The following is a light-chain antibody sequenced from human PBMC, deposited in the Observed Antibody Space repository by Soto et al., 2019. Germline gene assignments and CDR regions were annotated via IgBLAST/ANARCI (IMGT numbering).Light chain of an antibody. V-gene: IGKV1-5*01. CDR3: QQYSTYST. J-gene: IGKJ1*01. CDR1: QSISSW. Sequence: DIQMTQSPSTLSASLGDRVTITCRASQSISSWLAWYQQQPGKAPKLLIYDASSLESGVPSRFSGSGSGTEFTLTISSLQPDDFATYYCQQYSTYSTFGQGTKVDI. CDR2: DAS.